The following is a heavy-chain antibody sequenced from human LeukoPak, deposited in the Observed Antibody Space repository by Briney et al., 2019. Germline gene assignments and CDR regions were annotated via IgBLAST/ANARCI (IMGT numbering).Heavy chain of an antibody. CDR1: GYTFTGHY. Sequence: GASVKVSCKASGYTFTGHYMHWVRQAPGQGLEWMGRINPNSGGTNYAQKFQGRVTMTRDTSISTAYMELSRLRSDDTAVYYCARAESNVKVGATAPHDYWGQGTLVTVSS. J-gene: IGHJ4*02. D-gene: IGHD1-26*01. CDR3: ARAESNVKVGATAPHDY. CDR2: INPNSGGT. V-gene: IGHV1-2*06.